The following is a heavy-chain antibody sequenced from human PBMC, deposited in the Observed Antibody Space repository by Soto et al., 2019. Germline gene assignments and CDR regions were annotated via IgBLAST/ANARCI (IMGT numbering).Heavy chain of an antibody. D-gene: IGHD5-18*01. CDR2: ISNDGGTT. J-gene: IGHJ3*02. Sequence: HPGGSLRLSCSASGFIFRSYTIYWVRQDPGKGLEYVSAISNDGGTTYYADSVKGRFTISRDNSKNMLYLQMSSLRVEDTAVYYCVKGGYSYGYSAFDIWGQGTMVTVSS. CDR1: GFIFRSYT. CDR3: VKGGYSYGYSAFDI. V-gene: IGHV3-64D*06.